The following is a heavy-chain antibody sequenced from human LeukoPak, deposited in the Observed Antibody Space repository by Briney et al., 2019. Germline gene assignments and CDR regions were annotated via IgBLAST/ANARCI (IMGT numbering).Heavy chain of an antibody. V-gene: IGHV4-39*02. J-gene: IGHJ4*02. D-gene: IGHD5-18*01. CDR2: IFYSGST. CDR3: ARDEGDTAMEY. Sequence: PSETLSLTCSVSGGYISNINYYWGWIRQPPGKGLEWIGNIFYSGSTYYKPSLKSRVTISVHTSKNQFSLRLSSVTAADTAVYYCARDEGDTAMEYWGQGTLVTVSS. CDR1: GGYISNINYY.